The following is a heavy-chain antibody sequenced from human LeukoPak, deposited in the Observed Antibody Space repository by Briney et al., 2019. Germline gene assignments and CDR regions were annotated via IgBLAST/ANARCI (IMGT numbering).Heavy chain of an antibody. Sequence: GGSLRLSCAASGFTFSSYAMSWVRQAPGKGLEWVSGISGSGGTTYYADSVKGRFTISRDNSKNTLYVQMNSLRDEDTAAYYCAKDRNPHRVAGANLLDSWGQGTLVIVSS. V-gene: IGHV3-23*01. CDR1: GFTFSSYA. J-gene: IGHJ4*02. D-gene: IGHD6-19*01. CDR3: AKDRNPHRVAGANLLDS. CDR2: ISGSGGTT.